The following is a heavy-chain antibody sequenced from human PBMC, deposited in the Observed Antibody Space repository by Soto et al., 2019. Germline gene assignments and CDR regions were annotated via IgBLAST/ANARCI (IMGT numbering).Heavy chain of an antibody. Sequence: LRLSCAASGFNFSNHWMHWVRQRPGEGLVWVSRITSDGKSKAYAESVKGRFAISRDNAKNTLYLQMNGLTAEDTAVYYCARESGDWPLNWFDPWGRGTLVTVSS. CDR1: GFNFSNHW. J-gene: IGHJ5*02. CDR2: ITSDGKSK. CDR3: ARESGDWPLNWFDP. D-gene: IGHD2-21*02. V-gene: IGHV3-74*01.